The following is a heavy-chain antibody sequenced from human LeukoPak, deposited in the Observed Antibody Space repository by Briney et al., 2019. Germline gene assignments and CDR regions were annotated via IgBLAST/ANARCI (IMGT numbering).Heavy chain of an antibody. CDR1: GYIFTDYR. D-gene: IGHD1-26*01. Sequence: ASVKVSCKASGYIFTDYRLHWVRQAPGQGLEWMGRINPKSGDTNYALKFQGRVTMTSDTSITTAYMELRRLKPDDTAFYFCATEDSRSGSYYDPWGQGTLVTVSS. CDR3: ATEDSRSGSYYDP. J-gene: IGHJ5*02. V-gene: IGHV1-2*06. CDR2: INPKSGDT.